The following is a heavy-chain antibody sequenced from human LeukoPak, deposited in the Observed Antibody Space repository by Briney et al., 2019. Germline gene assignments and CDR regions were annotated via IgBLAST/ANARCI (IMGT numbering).Heavy chain of an antibody. CDR1: GFVFTSYG. J-gene: IGHJ4*02. D-gene: IGHD1-1*01. CDR3: ARELHVERDDY. CDR2: ISANDGKT. Sequence: ASVNVSCKASGFVFTSYGFTWVRQAPGQGLEWMGWISANDGKTHYSEKHQGRVTMSTDTVTSTAYMELRSLRSDDTAVYYCARELHVERDDYWGQGTLVTVSS. V-gene: IGHV1-18*01.